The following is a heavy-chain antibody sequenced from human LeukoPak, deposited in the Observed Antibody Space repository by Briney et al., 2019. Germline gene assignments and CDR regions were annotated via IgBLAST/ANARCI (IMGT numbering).Heavy chain of an antibody. Sequence: PGGSLRLSCTASGFTFSSYAMNWVRQAPGKGLEWVSGIGAGGTFTYYADSVKGRFTISRDNVGNSLFLQMNSLRDEDTAVYYCARDHDFSFDYWGQGTLVTVSS. V-gene: IGHV3-23*01. CDR2: IGAGGTFT. J-gene: IGHJ4*02. CDR1: GFTFSSYA. CDR3: ARDHDFSFDY. D-gene: IGHD2-21*02.